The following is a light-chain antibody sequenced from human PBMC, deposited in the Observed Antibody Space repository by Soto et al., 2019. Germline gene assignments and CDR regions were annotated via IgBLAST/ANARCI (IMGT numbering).Light chain of an antibody. J-gene: IGKJ4*01. CDR3: QQYNNWLRGT. V-gene: IGKV3-11*01. Sequence: EIVLIQSPATLSLSPGERATLSCRASQSVSSYLAWYQQKPGQAPRLLIYDASNRATGIPARFSGSGSGTEFTLTISSLQSEDFAVYYCQQYNNWLRGTFGGGTKVDIK. CDR1: QSVSSY. CDR2: DAS.